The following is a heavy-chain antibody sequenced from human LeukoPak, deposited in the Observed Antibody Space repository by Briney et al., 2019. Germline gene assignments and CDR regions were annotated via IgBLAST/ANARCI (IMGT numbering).Heavy chain of an antibody. Sequence: GGSLGLSCAASGFTLSSYEMNWVRQAPGKGLEWVSYISSAGTMTYYADSVKGRFTISRDNAKNSLYLHMRSLRAEDTAVYYCARDRTMIVDYWGQGTLVTVSS. J-gene: IGHJ4*02. CDR1: GFTLSSYE. V-gene: IGHV3-48*03. CDR3: ARDRTMIVDY. CDR2: ISSAGTMT. D-gene: IGHD3-22*01.